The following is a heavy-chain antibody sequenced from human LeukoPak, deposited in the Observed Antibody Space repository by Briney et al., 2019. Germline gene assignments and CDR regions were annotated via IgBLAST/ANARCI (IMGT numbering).Heavy chain of an antibody. CDR2: ISYDGSNK. D-gene: IGHD3-10*01. V-gene: IGHV3-30-3*01. CDR1: GFTFSSYA. CDR3: ARDKDYGSGSYIFDY. J-gene: IGHJ4*02. Sequence: GGSLRLSCAASGFTFSSYAMHWVRQAPGKGLEWVAVISYDGSNKYYADSVKGRFTISRDNSKNTLYLQMNSLRAEDTAVYYCARDKDYGSGSYIFDYWGQGTLVTVSS.